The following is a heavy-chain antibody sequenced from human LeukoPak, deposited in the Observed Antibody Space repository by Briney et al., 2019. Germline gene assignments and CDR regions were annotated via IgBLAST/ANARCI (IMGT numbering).Heavy chain of an antibody. V-gene: IGHV4-59*08. CDR2: LYFSGST. CDR3: ASTGYCIGGSCYSNYFDH. Sequence: PSETLSLTCTVSGVSITGFYWSWIRQPPGKGLERISYLYFSGSTNYNPSLKSRVTVSLDTTKTQVSLKLSSVSAADTAVYYCASTGYCIGGSCYSNYFDHWGQGTLVTVSS. D-gene: IGHD2-15*01. CDR1: GVSITGFY. J-gene: IGHJ4*02.